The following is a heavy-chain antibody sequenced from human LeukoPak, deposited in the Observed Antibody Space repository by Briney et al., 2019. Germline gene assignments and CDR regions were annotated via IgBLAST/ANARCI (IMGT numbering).Heavy chain of an antibody. CDR2: ISYDGSNK. CDR3: ARDPSSWYDLVFDY. J-gene: IGHJ4*02. Sequence: GRSLRLSCAASGFTFSSYAMHWVRQAPGKGLEWVAVISYDGSNKYYADSVKGRFTISRDNSKNTLYLQMNSLRAEDTAVYYCARDPSSWYDLVFDYWGQGTLVTVSS. CDR1: GFTFSSYA. V-gene: IGHV3-30*04. D-gene: IGHD6-13*01.